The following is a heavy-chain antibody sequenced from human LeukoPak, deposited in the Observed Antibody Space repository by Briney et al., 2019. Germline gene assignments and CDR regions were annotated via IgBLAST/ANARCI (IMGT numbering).Heavy chain of an antibody. D-gene: IGHD2-8*01. CDR2: ISSSGSTL. V-gene: IGHV3-48*03. CDR1: GFTFSSFE. CDR3: AKAEGYCTNGVCPQPPDY. J-gene: IGHJ4*02. Sequence: GGSLRLSCVVSGFTFSSFEMNWVRQAPGRGLEWVSYISSSGSTLYYADSVKGRFTISRDNSKNTLYLQMNSLRAEDTAVYYCAKAEGYCTNGVCPQPPDYWGQGTLVTVSS.